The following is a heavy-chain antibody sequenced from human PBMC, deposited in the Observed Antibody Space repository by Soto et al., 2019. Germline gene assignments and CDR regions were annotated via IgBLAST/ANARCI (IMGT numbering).Heavy chain of an antibody. CDR3: ARQPLTAGYYYGMDV. D-gene: IGHD3-10*01. V-gene: IGHV4-39*01. J-gene: IGHJ6*02. CDR2: IYYSGST. CDR1: GGSISSSSYY. Sequence: QLQLQESGPGLVKPSETLSLTCTVSGGSISSSSYYWGWIRQPPGKGLEWIGSIYYSGSTYYNPSLKSRVTISVDTSKNQFSLKLSSVTAADTAVYYCARQPLTAGYYYGMDVWGQGTTVTVSS.